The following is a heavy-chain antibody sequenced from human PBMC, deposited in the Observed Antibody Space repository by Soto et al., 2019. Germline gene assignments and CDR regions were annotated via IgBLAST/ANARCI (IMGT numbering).Heavy chain of an antibody. CDR3: ARPGLRGVDV. V-gene: IGHV4-61*01. CDR1: GGSVSSGSYY. Sequence: SETLSLTCTVSGGSVSSGSYYWSWIRQPPGKGLEWIGYIYYSGSTNYNPSLKSRVTISVDTSKNQFSLNLSSVTAADTAVYYCARPGLRGVDVWGQGTTVTVSS. CDR2: IYYSGST. J-gene: IGHJ6*02. D-gene: IGHD3-16*01.